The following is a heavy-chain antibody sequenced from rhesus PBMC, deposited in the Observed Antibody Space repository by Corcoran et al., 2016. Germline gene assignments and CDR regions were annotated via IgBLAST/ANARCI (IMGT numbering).Heavy chain of an antibody. D-gene: IGHD3-3*01. V-gene: IGHV4-93*01. CDR2: IYGSGGST. CDR3: AREVNIWTGYYNPSVGTVRY. Sequence: QVQLQESGPAVVKPSETLSLTCAVSGGSISSRTWWSWIRQSPGKGLEWIGGIYGSGGSTEYNPSLKSRVTISKDTSKNQFSLKLSSVTAADTAVYYCAREVNIWTGYYNPSVGTVRYWGRGVLVTVSS. CDR1: GGSISSRTW. J-gene: IGHJ4*01.